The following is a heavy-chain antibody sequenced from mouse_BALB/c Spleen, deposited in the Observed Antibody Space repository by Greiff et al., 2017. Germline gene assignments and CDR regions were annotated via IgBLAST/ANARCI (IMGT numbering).Heavy chain of an antibody. J-gene: IGHJ3*01. D-gene: IGHD2-14*01. CDR3: TKNYRYDGFAY. CDR2: ISSGGSYT. Sequence: EVMLVESGGGLVKPGGSLKLSCAASGFTFSSYTMSWVRQTPEKRLEWVATISSGGSYTYYPDSVKGRFTISRDNAKNTLYLQMSSLKSEDTAMYYCTKNYRYDGFAYWGQGTLVTVSA. V-gene: IGHV5-6-4*01. CDR1: GFTFSSYT.